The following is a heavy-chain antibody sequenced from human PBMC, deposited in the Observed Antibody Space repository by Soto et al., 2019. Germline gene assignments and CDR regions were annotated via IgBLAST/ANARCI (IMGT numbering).Heavy chain of an antibody. V-gene: IGHV1-3*01. CDR3: ARDGGEDYFDY. Sequence: QVQLVQSGAEVKKPGASVKVSCKASGYTFTSYAMHWVRQAPGQRLEWMGWINAGNGNTKYSQKCQGRVTITRDTSASTAYMELSSLRSEDTAVYYCARDGGEDYFDYWGQGTLVTVSS. CDR2: INAGNGNT. J-gene: IGHJ4*02. CDR1: GYTFTSYA. D-gene: IGHD7-27*01.